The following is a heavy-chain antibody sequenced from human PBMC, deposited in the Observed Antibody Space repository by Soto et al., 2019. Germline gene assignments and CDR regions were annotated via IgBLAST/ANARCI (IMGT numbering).Heavy chain of an antibody. J-gene: IGHJ4*02. CDR1: GFTFSSSD. V-gene: IGHV3-30-3*01. Sequence: GGSLRLSCAASGFTFSSSDMHWVRQAPGKGLEWVAVISYDGSSKYYADSVKGRFTISRDNSKNTLYLQMNSLRAEDTAVYYCARGPSSLTRFDYWGQGSLVTGS. CDR2: ISYDGSSK. CDR3: ARGPSSLTRFDY. D-gene: IGHD2-2*01.